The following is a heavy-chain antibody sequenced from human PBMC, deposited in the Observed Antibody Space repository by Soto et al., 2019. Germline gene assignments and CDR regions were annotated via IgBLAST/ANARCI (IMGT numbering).Heavy chain of an antibody. J-gene: IGHJ4*02. V-gene: IGHV3-7*01. CDR1: CFTFSTSW. CDR2: IKEDGSEK. Sequence: AGVSLRLSWAASCFTFSTSWMNWVRQAPGKGLEWVAGIKEDGSEKYYVDSVKGRFTISKDNAENSLELHMNRLRVEDTAVYYCVRDRGDNDFDYLGLGTLVTDSS. CDR3: VRDRGDNDFDY.